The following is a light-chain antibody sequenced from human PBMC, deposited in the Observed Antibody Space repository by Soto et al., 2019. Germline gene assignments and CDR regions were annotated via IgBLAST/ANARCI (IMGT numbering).Light chain of an antibody. CDR1: QSISGT. V-gene: IGKV3-15*01. Sequence: EIMMTQSPATLSVSPGGRATLSCRASQSISGTLAWYQQKPGQAPRLLIYGASTRATSFPARFSGSGSGTDFTLTISSLQSEDVAVYYCQQYNNWPWTFGQGTKVDIK. CDR2: GAS. J-gene: IGKJ1*01. CDR3: QQYNNWPWT.